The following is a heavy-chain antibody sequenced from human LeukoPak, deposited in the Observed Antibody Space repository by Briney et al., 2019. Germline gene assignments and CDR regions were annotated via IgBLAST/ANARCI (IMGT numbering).Heavy chain of an antibody. J-gene: IGHJ4*02. CDR1: GGSFSGYY. Sequence: SETLSLTCAVYGGSFSGYYWSWIRQPPGKGLEWIGEINHSGSTNYNPSLKSRVTISVDTSKNQFPLKLSSVTAADTAVYECGRDSRGPDYWGQGTLVTVS. D-gene: IGHD3-22*01. CDR3: GRDSRGPDY. CDR2: INHSGST. V-gene: IGHV4-34*01.